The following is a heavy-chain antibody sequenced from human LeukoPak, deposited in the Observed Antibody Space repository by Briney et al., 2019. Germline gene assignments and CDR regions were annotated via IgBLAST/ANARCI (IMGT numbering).Heavy chain of an antibody. CDR2: IYTSGST. D-gene: IGHD1-26*01. J-gene: IGHJ4*02. Sequence: PSETLSLTCTVSGGSISSGSYYWSWIRQPAGKGLEWIGRIYTSGSTNYNPSLKSRVTISVDTPKNQFSLKLSSVTAADTAVYYCARGSYQGDYWGQGTLVTVSS. V-gene: IGHV4-61*02. CDR3: ARGSYQGDY. CDR1: GGSISSGSYY.